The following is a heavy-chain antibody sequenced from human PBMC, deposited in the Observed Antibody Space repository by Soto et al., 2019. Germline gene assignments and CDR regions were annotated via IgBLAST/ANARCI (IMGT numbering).Heavy chain of an antibody. CDR2: INHSGST. CDR3: ASRGEQQLFDY. CDR1: GGSFSGYY. V-gene: IGHV4-34*01. J-gene: IGHJ4*02. Sequence: QVQLQQWGAGLLKPSETLSLTCAVYGGSFSGYYWSWIRQPAGKGLEWIGEINHSGSTNDNPSLKSRVTISVDTSKNQFPLKLSSVTAADAAEYYCASRGEQQLFDYWGQGTLVTVSS. D-gene: IGHD6-13*01.